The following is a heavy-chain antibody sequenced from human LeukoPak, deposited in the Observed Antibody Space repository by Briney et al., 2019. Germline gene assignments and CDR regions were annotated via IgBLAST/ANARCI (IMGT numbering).Heavy chain of an antibody. V-gene: IGHV1-2*02. D-gene: IGHD2-2*01. CDR2: INPNSGGT. J-gene: IGHJ6*03. CDR1: GYTFTGYY. CDR3: ARVFYAKDIVVVPAYYYYLDV. Sequence: ASVKVSCKASGYTFTGYYMHWVRQAPGQGLEWMGWINPNSGGTNYAQKSQGRVTMTRDTSISTAYMEVSRLRSDDTAVYYCARVFYAKDIVVVPAYYYYLDVWGKGTTVTVSS.